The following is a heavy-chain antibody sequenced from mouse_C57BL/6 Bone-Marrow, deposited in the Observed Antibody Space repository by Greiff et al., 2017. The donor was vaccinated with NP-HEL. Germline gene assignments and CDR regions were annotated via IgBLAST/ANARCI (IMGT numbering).Heavy chain of an antibody. CDR1: GYTFTSYW. D-gene: IGHD4-1*01. Sequence: QVQLQQPGAELVKPGASVKLSCKASGYTFTSYWMHWVKQRPGQGLEWIGMIHPNSGSTNYNEKFKSKATLTVDKSSSTAYMQLSSLTSEDSAVYYCVRLGYYYAMDYWGQGTSVTVSS. CDR3: VRLGYYYAMDY. J-gene: IGHJ4*01. V-gene: IGHV1-64*01. CDR2: IHPNSGST.